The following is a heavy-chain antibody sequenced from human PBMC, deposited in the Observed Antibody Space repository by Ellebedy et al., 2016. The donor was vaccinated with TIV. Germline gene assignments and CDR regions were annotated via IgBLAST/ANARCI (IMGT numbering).Heavy chain of an antibody. CDR1: GFSFSHYG. D-gene: IGHD6-13*01. J-gene: IGHJ4*02. Sequence: GESLKISCAASGFSFSHYGMHWVRQAPGKGLEWVTFIEYDGINIHYADSVKDRFTISRDNSKNTLYLQMNSLRPEDTAIYYCASKAGGFYFDSWGQGTLITVSS. V-gene: IGHV3-30*02. CDR2: IEYDGINI. CDR3: ASKAGGFYFDS.